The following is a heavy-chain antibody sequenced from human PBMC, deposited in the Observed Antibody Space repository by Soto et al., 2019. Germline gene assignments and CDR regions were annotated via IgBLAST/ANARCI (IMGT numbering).Heavy chain of an antibody. V-gene: IGHV3-23*01. J-gene: IGHJ4*02. D-gene: IGHD1-20*01. Sequence: GGSLRLSCAASGFTFSSYAMTWVRQAPGKGLEWVSTISGTGGNTYYADSVKGRFTISRDNSKNTVYLQMNSLRAEDTAVYYCVKAVYLLDFDYWGQGALVTVSS. CDR2: ISGTGGNT. CDR1: GFTFSSYA. CDR3: VKAVYLLDFDY.